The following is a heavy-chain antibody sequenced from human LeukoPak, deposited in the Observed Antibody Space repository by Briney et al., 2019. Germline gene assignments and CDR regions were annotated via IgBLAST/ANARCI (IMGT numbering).Heavy chain of an antibody. CDR1: GFTFSDYY. V-gene: IGHV3-11*01. Sequence: PGGSLRLSCAASGFTFSDYYMNWIRQAPGKGLEWVSYISSSANTIHYADSVKGRFTISRDNAKNSLYLQMNSLRAEDTALYYCARGFSYCGGDCYSDWGQGTLVTVSS. D-gene: IGHD2-21*02. CDR2: ISSSANTI. CDR3: ARGFSYCGGDCYSD. J-gene: IGHJ4*02.